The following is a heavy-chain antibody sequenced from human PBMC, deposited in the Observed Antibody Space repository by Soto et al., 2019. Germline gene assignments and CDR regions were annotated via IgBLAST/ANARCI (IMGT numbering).Heavy chain of an antibody. Sequence: GGSLRLSCAASGFTFSSYAMHWVRQAPGKGLEYVSAISSNGGSTYYVNSVKGRFTISRDNSKNTLYLQMGSLRAEDMAVYYCARADTSGWGIDYWGQGTLVTVSS. CDR3: ARADTSGWGIDY. CDR2: ISSNGGST. J-gene: IGHJ4*02. D-gene: IGHD3-16*01. CDR1: GFTFSSYA. V-gene: IGHV3-64*01.